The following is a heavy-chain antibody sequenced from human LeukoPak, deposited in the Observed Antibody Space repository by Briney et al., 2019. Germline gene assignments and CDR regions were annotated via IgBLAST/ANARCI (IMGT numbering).Heavy chain of an antibody. J-gene: IGHJ4*02. CDR1: GGSISSYY. CDR2: IYYSGST. Sequence: SETLSLTCTVSGGSISSYYWSWIRQPPGKGLEWIGYIYYSGSTNYNPSLKSRVTISVDTSKNQFSLKLSSVTAADTAVYYCAREGEQQLAHFFDYWGQGTLVTVSS. V-gene: IGHV4-59*01. CDR3: AREGEQQLAHFFDY. D-gene: IGHD6-13*01.